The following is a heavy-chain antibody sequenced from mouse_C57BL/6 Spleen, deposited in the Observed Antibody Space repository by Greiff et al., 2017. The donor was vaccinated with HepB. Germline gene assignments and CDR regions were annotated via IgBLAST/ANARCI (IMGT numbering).Heavy chain of an antibody. CDR3: AKGDYGRDYYAMDY. Sequence: EVNVVESGGGLVKPGGSLKLSCAASGFTFSDYGMHWVRQAPEKGLEWVAYISSGSSTIYYADTVKGRFTISRDNAKNTLFLQMTSLRSEDTAMYYCAKGDYGRDYYAMDYWGQGTSVTVSS. V-gene: IGHV5-17*01. CDR1: GFTFSDYG. J-gene: IGHJ4*01. CDR2: ISSGSSTI. D-gene: IGHD2-4*01.